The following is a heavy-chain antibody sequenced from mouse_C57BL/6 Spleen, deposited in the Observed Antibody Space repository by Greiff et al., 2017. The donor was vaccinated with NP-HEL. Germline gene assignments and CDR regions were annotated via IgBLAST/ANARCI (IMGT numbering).Heavy chain of an antibody. CDR3: ARASRYDYDPFDY. D-gene: IGHD2-4*01. J-gene: IGHJ2*01. CDR1: GFTFSSYA. V-gene: IGHV5-4*01. CDR2: ISDGGSYT. Sequence: EVQRVESGGGLVKPGGSLKLSCAASGFTFSSYAMSWVRQTPEKRLEWVATISDGGSYTYYPDNVKGRFTISRDNAKNNLYLQMSHLKSEDTAMYYCARASRYDYDPFDYWGQGTTLTVSS.